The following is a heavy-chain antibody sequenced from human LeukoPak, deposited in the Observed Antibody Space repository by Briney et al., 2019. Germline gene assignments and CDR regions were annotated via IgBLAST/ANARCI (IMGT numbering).Heavy chain of an antibody. Sequence: PSETLSLTCTVSGGSISSSSYYWGWIRQPPGKGLEWIGSIYYSGSTYYNPSLKSRVTISVDTSKNQFSLKLSSVTAADTAVYYCAKDRLGAILYFDYWGQGTLVTVSS. V-gene: IGHV4-39*02. CDR1: GGSISSSSYY. D-gene: IGHD1-26*01. CDR2: IYYSGST. J-gene: IGHJ4*02. CDR3: AKDRLGAILYFDY.